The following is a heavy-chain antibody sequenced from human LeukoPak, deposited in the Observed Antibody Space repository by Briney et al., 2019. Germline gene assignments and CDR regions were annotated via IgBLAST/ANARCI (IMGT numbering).Heavy chain of an antibody. V-gene: IGHV1-18*01. CDR2: ISAYNGNT. J-gene: IGHJ5*02. CDR1: GGTFSSYA. D-gene: IGHD3-22*01. CDR3: AREEKYYDSSGYLRWSWFDP. Sequence: GASVKVSCKASGGTFSSYAISWVRQAPGQGLEWMGWISAYNGNTNYAQKLQGRVTMTTDTSTSTAYMELRSLRSDDTAVYYCAREEKYYDSSGYLRWSWFDPWGQGTLVTVSS.